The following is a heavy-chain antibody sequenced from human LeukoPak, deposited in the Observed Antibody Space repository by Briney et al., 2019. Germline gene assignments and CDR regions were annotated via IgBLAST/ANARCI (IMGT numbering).Heavy chain of an antibody. V-gene: IGHV4-59*01. CDR2: IYYIGST. D-gene: IGHD3-22*01. J-gene: IGHJ3*02. Sequence: PSETLSLTCTVSGGSISSYYWSWIRQPPGKGLEWIGYIYYIGSTNYNPSLKSRVTISVDTSKNQFYPKLSSVTAADTAVYYCAREGWYYYDSSGENAFDIWGQGTMVTVSS. CDR3: AREGWYYYDSSGENAFDI. CDR1: GGSISSYY.